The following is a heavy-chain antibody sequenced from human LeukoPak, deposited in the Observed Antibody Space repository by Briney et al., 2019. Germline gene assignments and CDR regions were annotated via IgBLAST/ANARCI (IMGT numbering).Heavy chain of an antibody. CDR1: GYTFTSYY. J-gene: IGHJ4*02. CDR3: ARGEELWFDY. D-gene: IGHD5-18*01. Sequence: ASVKVSCKASGYTFTSYYIHWVRQAPGHGIEWVGLINPDAGSAKYAPKFQGRVIMTRDTSISTAYMELSRLTSDDTAVYFCARGEELWFDYWGQGTLVTVSS. V-gene: IGHV1-2*02. CDR2: INPDAGSA.